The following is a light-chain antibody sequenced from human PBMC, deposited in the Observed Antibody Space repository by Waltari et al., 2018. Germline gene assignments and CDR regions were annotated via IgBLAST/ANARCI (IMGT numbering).Light chain of an antibody. J-gene: IGLJ2*01. CDR3: QVWDNSVVV. Sequence: SYVLTQPPSVSVAPGETARISCGGQNIASTSLHWYQQKPGQAPMMVIYYDRDRPSGIPERFSGSNFGDTATLTISRVEAGDEADYHCQVWDNSVVVFGGGTKLTVL. CDR2: YDR. CDR1: NIASTS. V-gene: IGLV3-21*04.